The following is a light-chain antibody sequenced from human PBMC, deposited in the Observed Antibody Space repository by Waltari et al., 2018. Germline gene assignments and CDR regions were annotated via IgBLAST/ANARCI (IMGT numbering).Light chain of an antibody. Sequence: DIVMTQSPDSLPVSLGERATINCKSSHSVFFPSNNKCYLALYQQKPRHPPNPLISWASTRESGVPDRFSGSGSGTQFTLTISSLQAEDVAVYSCQQYYGIPLTFGGGTKVEIK. CDR2: WAS. V-gene: IGKV4-1*01. J-gene: IGKJ4*01. CDR3: QQYYGIPLT. CDR1: HSVFFPSNNKCY.